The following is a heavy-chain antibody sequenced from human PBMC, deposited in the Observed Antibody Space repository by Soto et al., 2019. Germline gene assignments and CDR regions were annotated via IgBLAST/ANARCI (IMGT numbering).Heavy chain of an antibody. D-gene: IGHD6-19*01. Sequence: GGSLRLSCAASGFTFSSYSMNWVRQAPGKGLEWVANIKQDGSEKYYVDSVKGRFTISRDNAKNSLYLQMNSLRAEDTAVYYCARDHQWPLDYWGQGTLVTVSS. V-gene: IGHV3-7*03. CDR3: ARDHQWPLDY. CDR2: IKQDGSEK. J-gene: IGHJ4*02. CDR1: GFTFSSYS.